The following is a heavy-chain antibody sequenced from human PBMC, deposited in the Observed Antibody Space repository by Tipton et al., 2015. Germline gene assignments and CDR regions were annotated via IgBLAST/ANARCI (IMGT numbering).Heavy chain of an antibody. CDR3: ARARGRHGGLFDS. CDR2: IYSSGST. J-gene: IGHJ4*02. Sequence: GLVKPSETLSLTCTVSGASLSNYYWNWIRQPPGKGLEWIGYIYSSGSTNYAPSLESRVTMSIDTSKNQFSLKMSSVTASDTAVYYCARARGRHGGLFDSWGQGILVTVSS. V-gene: IGHV4-59*01. CDR1: GASLSNYY. D-gene: IGHD4-23*01.